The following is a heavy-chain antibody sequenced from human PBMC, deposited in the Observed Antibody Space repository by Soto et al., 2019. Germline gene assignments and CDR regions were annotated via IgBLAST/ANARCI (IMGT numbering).Heavy chain of an antibody. D-gene: IGHD5-18*01. J-gene: IGHJ4*02. V-gene: IGHV3-23*01. CDR1: GFTFSTYA. CDR2: ISVSGGTT. Sequence: PGVSLRLSCAASGFTFSTYAMNWARQAPGKGLEWVSGISVSGGTTDYADSVKGRLTISRDNSKNMLYLQMNSLRAEDTARYYCASLDTGIARGAHWGQGTLVTVSS. CDR3: ASLDTGIARGAH.